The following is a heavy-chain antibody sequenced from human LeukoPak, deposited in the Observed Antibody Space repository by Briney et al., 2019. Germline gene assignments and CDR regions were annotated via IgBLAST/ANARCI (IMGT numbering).Heavy chain of an antibody. CDR2: IYPGGTT. CDR3: ARADDFGDYDC. J-gene: IGHJ4*02. V-gene: IGHV3-53*01. CDR1: GFTVSSKY. Sequence: PGGSLRLSCAASGFTVSSKYMSWVRQAPGKGLEWVSIIYPGGTTYYADSVKGRFTISRDNSKNTVYLQMNSLKADDAAVYYCARADDFGDYDCRGQGTLVTVSS. D-gene: IGHD4-17*01.